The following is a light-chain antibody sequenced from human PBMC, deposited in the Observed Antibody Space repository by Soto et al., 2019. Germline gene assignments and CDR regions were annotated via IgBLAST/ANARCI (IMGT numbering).Light chain of an antibody. CDR2: GAS. J-gene: IGKJ5*01. CDR3: QHYDSLPIT. CDR1: QSVSSN. V-gene: IGKV3-20*01. Sequence: LSVSPGERATLSCRASQSVSSNLAWYQQKPGQPPRLLIYGASSRATGIPDRFSGSGSGTDFTLTISRLEPEDFAVFYCQHYDSLPITFGQGTRLEIK.